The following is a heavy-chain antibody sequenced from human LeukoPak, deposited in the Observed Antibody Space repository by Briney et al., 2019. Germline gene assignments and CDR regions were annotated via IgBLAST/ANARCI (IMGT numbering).Heavy chain of an antibody. Sequence: GGSLRLSCAASGFTFRSYAMSWVRQAPGQGLEWVSSINGDGGSRYYADSVKGRFTIFRDNSKNTLYLQMNSLRAEDTAVYYCAKDIPNYYDSSGYYGVHDYWGQGTLVTVSS. J-gene: IGHJ4*02. CDR3: AKDIPNYYDSSGYYGVHDY. D-gene: IGHD3-22*01. CDR1: GFTFRSYA. CDR2: INGDGGSR. V-gene: IGHV3-23*01.